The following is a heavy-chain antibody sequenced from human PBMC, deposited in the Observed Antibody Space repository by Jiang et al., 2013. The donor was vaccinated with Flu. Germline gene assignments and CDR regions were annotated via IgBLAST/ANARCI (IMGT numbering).Heavy chain of an antibody. CDR2: ISSSSSTI. CDR1: GFTFSSYS. V-gene: IGHV3-48*01. J-gene: IGHJ6*02. CDR3: AREWDVGGGGVDYYYGMDV. D-gene: IGHD3-16*01. Sequence: VQLVESGGGLVQPGGSLRLSCAASGFTFSSYSMNWVRQAPGKGLEWVSYISSSSSTIYYADSVKGRFTISRDNAKNSLYLQMNSLRAEDTAVYYCAREWDVGGGGVDYYYGMDVWGQGTTVTVSS.